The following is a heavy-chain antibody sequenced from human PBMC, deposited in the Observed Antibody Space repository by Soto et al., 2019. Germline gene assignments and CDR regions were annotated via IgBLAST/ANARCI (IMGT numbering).Heavy chain of an antibody. V-gene: IGHV3-21*01. Sequence: EVPLVESGGGLVQPGGSLRLSCAASGFTFSSYSMNWVRQAPGKGLEWVSSISSSSSYIYYADSVKGRFTISRDNAKNSLYLQMNSLRAEDTAVYYCANYGLGLLGEYYGMDVWGQGTTVTVSS. CDR1: GFTFSSYS. J-gene: IGHJ6*02. CDR2: ISSSSSYI. CDR3: ANYGLGLLGEYYGMDV. D-gene: IGHD3-10*01.